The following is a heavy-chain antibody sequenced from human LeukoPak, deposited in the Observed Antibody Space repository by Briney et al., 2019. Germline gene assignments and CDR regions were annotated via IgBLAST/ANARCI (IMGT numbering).Heavy chain of an antibody. CDR3: VRDVLYDSVAYYSDY. CDR1: GFTFSSYD. J-gene: IGHJ4*02. CDR2: VRYDGSQK. D-gene: IGHD3-22*01. V-gene: IGHV3-30*02. Sequence: GGSLRLSCAASGFTFSSYDMYWVRQAPGKGLDWVAFVRYDGSQKYYADSVKGRFTLSRDNAKKSLYLQMNSLRAEDTALYYCVRDVLYDSVAYYSDYWGQGTLVAVSS.